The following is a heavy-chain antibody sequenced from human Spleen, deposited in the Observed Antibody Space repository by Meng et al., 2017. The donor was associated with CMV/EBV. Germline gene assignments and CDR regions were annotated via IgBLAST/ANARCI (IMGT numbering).Heavy chain of an antibody. D-gene: IGHD1-1*01. CDR3: ARDPRLEICGVDY. CDR2: ISYDGINK. CDR1: GFTFSSYA. J-gene: IGHJ4*02. V-gene: IGHV3-30-3*01. Sequence: GESLKISCAASGFTFSSYAMHWVRQAPGKGLEWVAGISYDGINKYYADSVKGRFTISRDNSKNTLYLQMNSLRAEDTAVYYCARDPRLEICGVDYWGQGTLVTVSS.